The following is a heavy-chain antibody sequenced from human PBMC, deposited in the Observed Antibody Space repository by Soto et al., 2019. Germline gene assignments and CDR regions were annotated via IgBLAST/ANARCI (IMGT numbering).Heavy chain of an antibody. CDR3: ARSIAVAGTWETYYYYGMDV. CDR2: ISHDGTVK. D-gene: IGHD6-19*01. CDR1: RFTFSNYG. J-gene: IGHJ6*02. Sequence: GGSLRLSCAASRFTFSNYGMQWVRQAPGKGLEWVAVISHDGTVKYYADSVKGRFTISRDNFQNTLDLQMDSLRAEDTAVYYCARSIAVAGTWETYYYYGMDVWGQGTTVTVSS. V-gene: IGHV3-30*03.